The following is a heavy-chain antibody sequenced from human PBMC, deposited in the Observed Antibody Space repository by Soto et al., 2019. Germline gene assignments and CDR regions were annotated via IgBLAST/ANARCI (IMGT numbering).Heavy chain of an antibody. J-gene: IGHJ4*02. V-gene: IGHV3-74*01. CDR2: INGDGSST. CDR1: GFTFSSYW. CDR3: ARSHVATIDFDY. D-gene: IGHD5-12*01. Sequence: EVQLVESGGGLVQPGGSLRLSCAASGFTFSSYWMHWVRQAPGKGLVWVSRINGDGSSTSYADSVKGRFTISRDNAKNTLYLQMNSLRAEDTAVYYCARSHVATIDFDYWGQGTLVTVSS.